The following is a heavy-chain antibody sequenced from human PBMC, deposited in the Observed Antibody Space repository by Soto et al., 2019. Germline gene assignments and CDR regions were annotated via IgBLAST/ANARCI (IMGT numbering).Heavy chain of an antibody. V-gene: IGHV3-15*01. CDR3: ARVQAYYYYGMDV. Sequence: EVQLVESGGGLVKPGESLRLSCVASGFTFSRAWMSWVRQSPGKGLESVGRMKTTSDGGTTDYAAPVRGGFTISRDDSEKTVHLQMNSLETDDTAVYYCARVQAYYYYGMDVWGQGTTVTVSS. CDR2: MKTTSDGGTT. J-gene: IGHJ6*02. CDR1: GFTFSRAW. D-gene: IGHD1-1*01.